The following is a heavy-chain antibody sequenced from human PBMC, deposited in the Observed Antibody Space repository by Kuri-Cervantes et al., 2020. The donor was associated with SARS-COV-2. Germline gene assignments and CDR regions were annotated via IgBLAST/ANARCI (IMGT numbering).Heavy chain of an antibody. CDR3: VRDGYGDYVDY. J-gene: IGHJ4*02. V-gene: IGHV1-2*04. D-gene: IGHD2-21*01. CDR2: INPNSGGT. CDR1: GYTFTDYY. Sequence: ASVKVSCKASGYTFTDYYMHWVRQAPGQGLEWMGWINPNSGGTNSAQKFQGWVIMTRDTSISTAYMELRSLRSDDTAVFYCVRDGYGDYVDYWCQGTLVTVSS.